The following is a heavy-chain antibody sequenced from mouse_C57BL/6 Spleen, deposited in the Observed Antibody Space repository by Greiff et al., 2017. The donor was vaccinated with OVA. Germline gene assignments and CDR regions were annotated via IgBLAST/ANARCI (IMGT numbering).Heavy chain of an antibody. CDR1: GFSLTSYG. CDR2: IWSGGST. Sequence: QVQLKESGPGLVQPSQSLSITCTVSGFSLTSYGVHWVRQSPGKGLEWLGVIWSGGSTDYNAAFISRLSISKDNSKSQVFFKMNSLQADDTAIYYCARNRAYYSNYYYAMDYWGQGTSVTVSS. J-gene: IGHJ4*01. V-gene: IGHV2-2*01. CDR3: ARNRAYYSNYYYAMDY. D-gene: IGHD2-5*01.